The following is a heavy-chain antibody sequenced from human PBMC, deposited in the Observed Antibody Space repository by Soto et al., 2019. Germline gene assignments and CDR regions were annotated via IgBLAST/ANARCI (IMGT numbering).Heavy chain of an antibody. D-gene: IGHD1-26*01. Sequence: YETLSLTCNVSGGSISSSSYYWGWIRQPPGRGLEWIGSIYYSGSTYYNPSLKSRVTISVDTSQNQFSLKLSSVTAADTAVYYCARHQGAVTRLDYYGMDVWGQGATVT. CDR2: IYYSGST. CDR1: GGSISSSSYY. V-gene: IGHV4-39*01. J-gene: IGHJ6*02. CDR3: ARHQGAVTRLDYYGMDV.